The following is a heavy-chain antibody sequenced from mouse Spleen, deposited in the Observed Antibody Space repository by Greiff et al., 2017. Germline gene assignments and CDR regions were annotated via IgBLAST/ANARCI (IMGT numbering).Heavy chain of an antibody. CDR1: GYTFTSYW. CDR3: ARSGYGSSYDY. D-gene: IGHD1-1*01. CDR2: IDPSDYYT. V-gene: IGHV1-69*01. J-gene: IGHJ2*01. Sequence: QVQLQQPGAELVMPGASVKLSCKASGYTFTSYWMYWVKQRPEQGLEWIGEIDPSDYYTNYNQKFKGKATLTVDKSSSTAYMQLSSLTSEDSAVYYCARSGYGSSYDYWGQGTTLTVSS.